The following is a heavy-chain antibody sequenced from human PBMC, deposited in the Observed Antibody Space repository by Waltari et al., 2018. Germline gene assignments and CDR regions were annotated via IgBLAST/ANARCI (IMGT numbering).Heavy chain of an antibody. CDR2: KKSGGTT. J-gene: IGHJ5*02. V-gene: IGHV3-53*01. D-gene: IGHD4-4*01. CDR1: GFSIRDNY. Sequence: EVQLVESGGGLIQPGGSLRLSCAASGFSIRDNYMSWVRQAPGKGLECVSFKKSGGTTYYADSVKGRFTIARDNSKNTVYLQMNSLRAEDTAMYYCARDSKFDPWGQGTLVTVSS. CDR3: ARDSKFDP.